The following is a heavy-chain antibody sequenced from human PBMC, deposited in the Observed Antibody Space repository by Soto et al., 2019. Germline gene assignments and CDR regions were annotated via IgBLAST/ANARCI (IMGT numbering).Heavy chain of an antibody. Sequence: QVQLVQSGAEVKKPGSSVKLSCKASGGTFSTSAISWVRQAPGQGLEWMGGIMPIFRTPDYAQKFQGRVTITADESTSTAYMELSSLRSEDTAVYFCARDKDRLPLGGNYYYIMDVWGQGTTVTVSS. D-gene: IGHD5-12*01. V-gene: IGHV1-69*12. J-gene: IGHJ6*02. CDR3: ARDKDRLPLGGNYYYIMDV. CDR1: GGTFSTSA. CDR2: IMPIFRTP.